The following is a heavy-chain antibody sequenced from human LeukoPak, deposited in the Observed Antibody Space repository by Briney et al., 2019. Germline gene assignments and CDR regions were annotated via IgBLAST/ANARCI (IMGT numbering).Heavy chain of an antibody. CDR1: GFTFSNYG. CDR3: ARRLQGNWFDP. CDR2: VKYDGINK. V-gene: IGHV3-33*05. J-gene: IGHJ5*02. D-gene: IGHD5-24*01. Sequence: PGRSLRLSCAASGFTFSNYGMHWVRQAPGKGLEWVALVKYDGINKYYADSVKGRFTISRDNSKNTLYLQMNSLRAEDTAVYYCARRLQGNWFDPWGQGTLVTVSS.